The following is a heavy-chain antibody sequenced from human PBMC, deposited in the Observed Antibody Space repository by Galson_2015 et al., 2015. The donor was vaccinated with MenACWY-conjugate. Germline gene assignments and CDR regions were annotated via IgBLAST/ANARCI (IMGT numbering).Heavy chain of an antibody. CDR3: ARRSARSHFDH. J-gene: IGHJ4*02. D-gene: IGHD6-6*01. V-gene: IGHV5-51*03. Sequence: QSGAEVKKPGESLKISCKTSGYSFTSYWIVWVRQLPGKGLELMGTVYPGVSDSRYSPSFQGQVTISADQSISTAHLQWTSLKSSDSGIYFCARRSARSHFDHWGQGTLVTVSS. CDR2: VYPGVSDS. CDR1: GYSFTSYW.